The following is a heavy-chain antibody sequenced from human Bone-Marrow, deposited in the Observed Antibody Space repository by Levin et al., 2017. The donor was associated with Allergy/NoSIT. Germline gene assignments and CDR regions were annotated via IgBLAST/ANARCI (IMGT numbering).Heavy chain of an antibody. V-gene: IGHV3-23*01. J-gene: IGHJ3*02. CDR2: LSGSGDST. CDR1: GFTFSNYA. D-gene: IGHD2-8*01. Sequence: GESLKISCAASGFTFSNYAMSWVRQAPGKGLEWVSALSGSGDSTYYADSVKGRFTISRDNSKNTQYLQMNSLRAEDTAVYYCAKDPNPGILRTFDIWGQGTMVTVSS. CDR3: AKDPNPGILRTFDI.